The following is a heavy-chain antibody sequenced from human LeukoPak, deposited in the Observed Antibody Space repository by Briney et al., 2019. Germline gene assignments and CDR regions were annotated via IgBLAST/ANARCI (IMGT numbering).Heavy chain of an antibody. Sequence: GGSLRLSCAASGFTFSSYWMSWVRQAPGKGLEWVANIKQDGSEKNYVDSVKGRFTISRDSAKNSLYLQMNSLRAEDTAVYYCARDQTKWEPLRRRDYYYMDVWGKGTTVTVSS. J-gene: IGHJ6*03. CDR3: ARDQTKWEPLRRRDYYYMDV. CDR2: IKQDGSEK. CDR1: GFTFSSYW. D-gene: IGHD1-26*01. V-gene: IGHV3-7*01.